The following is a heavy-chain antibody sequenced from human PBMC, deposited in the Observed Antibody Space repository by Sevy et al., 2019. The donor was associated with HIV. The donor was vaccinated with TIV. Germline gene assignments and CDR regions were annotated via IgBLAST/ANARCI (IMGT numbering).Heavy chain of an antibody. D-gene: IGHD2-2*01. CDR3: AKEGRRDGYQDAFDI. Sequence: GGSLRLSCAASGFSFSSNDMHWIRHTPGKGLEWVAVISYDGTNKYYAEIVKGRFTISRDNSKSTLYLQMNSLRAEDTAVYYFAKEGRRDGYQDAFDIWGQGTMVTVSS. CDR1: GFSFSSND. V-gene: IGHV3-30*18. CDR2: ISYDGTNK. J-gene: IGHJ3*02.